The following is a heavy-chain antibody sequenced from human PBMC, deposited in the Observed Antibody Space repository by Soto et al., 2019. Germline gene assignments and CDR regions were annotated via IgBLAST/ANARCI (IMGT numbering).Heavy chain of an antibody. J-gene: IGHJ4*02. CDR3: ATTKPPTLISGVVVNPYFEH. D-gene: IGHD3-3*01. V-gene: IGHV3-66*01. CDR1: GFTFSDYH. Sequence: GGSLRLSCAAGGFTFSDYHMSWVRQAPGKGLQWVSTIYTGGGTFYADSVKARFTISRDNSKNTLYLQMNSLRAEDTAVYYCATTKPPTLISGVVVNPYFEHWGRGTLVTVSS. CDR2: IYTGGGT.